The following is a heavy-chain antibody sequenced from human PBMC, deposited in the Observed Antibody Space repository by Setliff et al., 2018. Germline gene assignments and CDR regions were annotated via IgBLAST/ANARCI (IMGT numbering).Heavy chain of an antibody. CDR3: ARTTRGYFD. D-gene: IGHD5-18*01. CDR1: GFTFRSSP. Sequence: GGSLRLSCAASGFTFRSSPMHWVRQAPGKGLQWVSVISFDGYKKYYANFVKGRFTVSRDNSKNTLYLEMTSLTTEDTAVYYCARTTRGYFDWGQGTLVTVSS. J-gene: IGHJ4*02. CDR2: ISFDGYKK. V-gene: IGHV3-30-3*01.